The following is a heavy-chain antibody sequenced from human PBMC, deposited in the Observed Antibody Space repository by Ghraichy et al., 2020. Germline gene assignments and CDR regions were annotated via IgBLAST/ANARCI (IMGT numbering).Heavy chain of an antibody. CDR3: ARDLGGGWYFDY. CDR1: GFIFSGYW. J-gene: IGHJ4*02. D-gene: IGHD6-19*01. CDR2: IKKDGSEK. Sequence: LSLTCTASGFIFSGYWMSWVRQAPGKGPEWVANIKKDGSEKYYVDSVKGQFTISRDNAENSLYLQMNSLRAEDTAVYYCARDLGGGWYFDYWGQGALVTVSS. V-gene: IGHV3-7*01.